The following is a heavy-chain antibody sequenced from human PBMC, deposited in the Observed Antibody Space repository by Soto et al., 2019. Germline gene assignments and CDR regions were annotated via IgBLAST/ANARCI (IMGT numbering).Heavy chain of an antibody. CDR3: ARITVTTLDY. V-gene: IGHV3-23*01. Sequence: EVQLLESGGGLVQPGGSPRLSCAASGFTFSSYAMSWARQAPGKGLEWVSGISGSGGSSYYADSVKGRFTISRDNSKNTLFLQMNSPRAEDTAVYYCARITVTTLDYWGQGTLVTVSS. D-gene: IGHD4-4*01. CDR1: GFTFSSYA. CDR2: ISGSGGSS. J-gene: IGHJ4*02.